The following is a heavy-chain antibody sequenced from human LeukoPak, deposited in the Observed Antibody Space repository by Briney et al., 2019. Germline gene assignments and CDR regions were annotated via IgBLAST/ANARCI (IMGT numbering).Heavy chain of an antibody. Sequence: GGSLRLSCAASGFTFSSYDIHWVRQAPGKGLEWVAVIWYDGSNKYYADSVKGRFTISRDNSKNTLYLQMNSLRAEDTAVYYCARNQDYGVYNSVGAFDIWGQGTMVTVSS. V-gene: IGHV3-33*01. D-gene: IGHD4-17*01. CDR2: IWYDGSNK. CDR3: ARNQDYGVYNSVGAFDI. J-gene: IGHJ3*02. CDR1: GFTFSSYD.